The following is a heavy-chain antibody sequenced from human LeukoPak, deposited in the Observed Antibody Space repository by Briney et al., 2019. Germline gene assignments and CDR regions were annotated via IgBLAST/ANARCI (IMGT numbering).Heavy chain of an antibody. Sequence: GESLKISCKCSGYRFTSYWIGWVRQMPGKGLEWMEIIYPGDSDTRYSAPFQGQLTLSPDKSISTAYLQWSSLKASDTAMYYCARLYVVAGTSLVEETYYFDYWGQGTLVTVSS. J-gene: IGHJ4*02. D-gene: IGHD6-19*01. V-gene: IGHV5-51*01. CDR1: GYRFTSYW. CDR3: ARLYVVAGTSLVEETYYFDY. CDR2: IYPGDSDT.